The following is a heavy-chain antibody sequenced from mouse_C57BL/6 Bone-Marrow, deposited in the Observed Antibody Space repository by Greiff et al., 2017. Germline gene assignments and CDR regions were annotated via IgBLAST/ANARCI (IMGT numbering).Heavy chain of an antibody. CDR2: INPSTGGT. CDR3: ARSMMVTTTNWFNLDY. Sequence: VQLQQSGPELVKPGASVKISCKASGYSFTGYYMNWVKQSPEKSLEWIGEINPSTGGTPYNQKFKAKATLTVNKSSSSADMQLKSLTSEDSAVYYCARSMMVTTTNWFNLDYWSQGTTLAVAS. V-gene: IGHV1-42*01. D-gene: IGHD2-3*01. J-gene: IGHJ2*01. CDR1: GYSFTGYY.